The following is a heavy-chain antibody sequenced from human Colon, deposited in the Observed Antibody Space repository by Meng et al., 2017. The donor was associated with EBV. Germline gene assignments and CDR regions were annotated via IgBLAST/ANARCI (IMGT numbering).Heavy chain of an antibody. D-gene: IGHD2-15*01. CDR1: GDSRNSGGFY. CDR2: IYFTGSN. J-gene: IGHJ4*02. Sequence: VHFLESGQGLVKASQHLSLPCAVSGDSRNSGGFYWSWLRQPTGKGLEWIGFIYFTGSNYYSPSLKSRLNISIDTSKNQFSLRLPSVTAADTAVYYCARGGGSFRFQFWGLGTLVTVSS. CDR3: ARGGGSFRFQF. V-gene: IGHV4-30-4*01.